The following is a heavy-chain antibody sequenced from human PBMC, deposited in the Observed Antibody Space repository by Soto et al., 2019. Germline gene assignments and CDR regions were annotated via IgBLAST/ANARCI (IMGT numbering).Heavy chain of an antibody. CDR1: GGTFSSYA. CDR3: ARHPGGRGYYYGMDV. V-gene: IGHV1-69*13. Sequence: SVKVSCKASGGTFSSYAISWVRQAPGQGLEWMGGIIPTFGTANYAQKFQGRVTITADESTSTAYMELSSLRSEDTAVYYCARHPGGRGYYYGMDVWGQGTTVTVSS. J-gene: IGHJ6*02. D-gene: IGHD2-15*01. CDR2: IIPTFGTA.